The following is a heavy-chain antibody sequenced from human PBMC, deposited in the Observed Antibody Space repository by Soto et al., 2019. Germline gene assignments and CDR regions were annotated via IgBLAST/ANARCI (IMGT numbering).Heavy chain of an antibody. CDR2: IYYSGST. CDR3: ARNQLERRYYYYYMEV. D-gene: IGHD1-1*01. J-gene: IGHJ6*03. CDR1: GGSISSYY. V-gene: IGHV4-59*08. Sequence: SETLSLTCTVSGGSISSYYWSWIRQPPGKGLEWIGYIYYSGSTNYNPSLKSRVTISVDTSKNQFSLKLSSVTAADTAVYYCARNQLERRYYYYYMEVWGKGTTVTVSS.